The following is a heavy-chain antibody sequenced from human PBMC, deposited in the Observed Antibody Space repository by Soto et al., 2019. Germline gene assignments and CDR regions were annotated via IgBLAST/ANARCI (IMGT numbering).Heavy chain of an antibody. CDR1: GYSFTSYW. Sequence: GESLKISCKGSGYSFTSYWISWVRQMPGKGLEWMGRIDPSDSYTNYSPSFQGHVTISADKSISTAYLQWSSLKASDTAMYYCTLLRVNPYYYGMDVRGQGTTVTVSS. V-gene: IGHV5-10-1*01. CDR3: TLLRVNPYYYGMDV. D-gene: IGHD2-15*01. CDR2: IDPSDSYT. J-gene: IGHJ6*02.